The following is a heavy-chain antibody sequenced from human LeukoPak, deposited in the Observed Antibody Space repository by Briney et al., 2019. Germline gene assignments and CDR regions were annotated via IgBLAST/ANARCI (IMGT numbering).Heavy chain of an antibody. CDR2: IYHSGST. CDR3: ARGGTGYYDGSHNWLDP. Sequence: SETLSLTCAVSGGSISSNWWSWVRQPPGKGLEWIGEIYHSGSTNCNPSLKSRVTISVDRSKNQFSLKLSSVTAADTAVYYCARGGTGYYDGSHNWLDPWGQGTPVTVSS. CDR1: GGSISSNW. D-gene: IGHD3-22*01. J-gene: IGHJ5*02. V-gene: IGHV4-4*02.